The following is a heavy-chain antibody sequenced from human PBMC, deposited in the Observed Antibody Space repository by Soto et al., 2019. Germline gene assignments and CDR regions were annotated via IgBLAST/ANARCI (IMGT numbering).Heavy chain of an antibody. V-gene: IGHV3-23*01. Sequence: VQLLESGGGLVQPGGCLRLSCAASGFIFSSYAMSWVRQAPGKGLEWVSTMSGSGDGTYYADSVKGRFTISRDNSKNTLHLQLNSLRAEDTAVYYCAKDCLGYCSGGSVDDYWGQGTLVTVSS. D-gene: IGHD2-15*01. CDR2: MSGSGDGT. J-gene: IGHJ4*02. CDR1: GFIFSSYA. CDR3: AKDCLGYCSGGSVDDY.